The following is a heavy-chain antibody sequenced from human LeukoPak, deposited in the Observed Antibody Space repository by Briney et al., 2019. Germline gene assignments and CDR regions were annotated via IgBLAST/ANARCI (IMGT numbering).Heavy chain of an antibody. Sequence: GGSLRLSCAASGFTFSDYYMSWIRQAPGKGLEWVSYISSSGSTIYYADSVKGRFTISRDNAKNSLYLQMNSLRAEDTAVYYCAREALNYYGSGSYYNVHFTLDPWGQGTLVTVSS. CDR3: AREALNYYGSGSYYNVHFTLDP. D-gene: IGHD3-10*01. CDR1: GFTFSDYY. V-gene: IGHV3-11*01. CDR2: ISSSGSTI. J-gene: IGHJ5*02.